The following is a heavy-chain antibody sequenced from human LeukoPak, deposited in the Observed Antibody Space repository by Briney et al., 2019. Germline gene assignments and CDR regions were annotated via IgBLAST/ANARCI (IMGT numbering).Heavy chain of an antibody. Sequence: PGGSLRLSWAASGFTFSNSAMNWVRQVPGKGLEWVSSIDYDSSHIYYAASVRGRFTISRDNARNSVYLQMNSLRVEDTAVYYCARDPLRYLRVGHYDYWGQGTLVAVSS. CDR3: ARDPLRYLRVGHYDY. CDR2: IDYDSSHI. CDR1: GFTFSNSA. J-gene: IGHJ4*02. V-gene: IGHV3-21*01. D-gene: IGHD3-9*01.